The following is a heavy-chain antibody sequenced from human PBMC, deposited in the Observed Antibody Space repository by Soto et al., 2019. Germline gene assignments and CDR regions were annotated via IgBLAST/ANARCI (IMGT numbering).Heavy chain of an antibody. CDR3: AAEPEFNRFDT. Sequence: PSETLSLTCTVSGGSISSYYWSCIRQPPGKGLEWIGYIYYSGSTNYKPSLKSRVTISVDTSKNQFSLKLSSVTAADTAVYYCAAEPEFNRFDTWGQGTLVTVSS. J-gene: IGHJ5*02. CDR1: GGSISSYY. V-gene: IGHV4-59*01. D-gene: IGHD1-1*01. CDR2: IYYSGST.